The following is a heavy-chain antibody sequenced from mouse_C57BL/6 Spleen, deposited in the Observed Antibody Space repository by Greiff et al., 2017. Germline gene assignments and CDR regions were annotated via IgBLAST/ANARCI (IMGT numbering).Heavy chain of an antibody. CDR3: ARGGNWEGAHFDY. Sequence: QVQLQQPGAELVKLGASVKLSCKASGYTFTSYWMQWVKQRPGQGLEWIGEIDPSDSYTNYNQKFKGKATLTVDTSSSTAYMQLSSLTSEDSAVYYCARGGNWEGAHFDYWGQGTTLTVSS. CDR2: IDPSDSYT. CDR1: GYTFTSYW. J-gene: IGHJ2*01. V-gene: IGHV1-50*01. D-gene: IGHD4-1*01.